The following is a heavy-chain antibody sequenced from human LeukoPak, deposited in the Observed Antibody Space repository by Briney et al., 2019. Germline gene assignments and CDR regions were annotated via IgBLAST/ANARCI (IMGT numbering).Heavy chain of an antibody. CDR2: IIPIFGTA. D-gene: IGHD3-22*01. V-gene: IGHV1-69*01. J-gene: IGHJ4*02. CDR3: ARRFYYDSSGYLPDDY. Sequence: SVKVSCKASGGTFSSYAISWVRQAPGQGLEWMGGIIPIFGTANYAQKFQGRVTITADESTSTAYMELSSLRSEDTAVYYCARRFYYDSSGYLPDDYWGQGTLVTVSS. CDR1: GGTFSSYA.